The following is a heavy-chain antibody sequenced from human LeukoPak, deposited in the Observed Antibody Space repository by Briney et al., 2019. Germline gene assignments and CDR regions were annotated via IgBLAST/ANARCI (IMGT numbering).Heavy chain of an antibody. CDR3: ARGFRAFDF. Sequence: GGSLRLSCVASGFTFSSSAMSWVRQAPGKGLEWVSSISSTSTSIYHADSVKGRFTISRDNTKNSLYLQMDSLRAEGTAVYYCARGFRAFDFWAQGTMVTVSS. CDR1: GFTFSSSA. CDR2: ISSTSTSI. J-gene: IGHJ3*01. V-gene: IGHV3-21*01.